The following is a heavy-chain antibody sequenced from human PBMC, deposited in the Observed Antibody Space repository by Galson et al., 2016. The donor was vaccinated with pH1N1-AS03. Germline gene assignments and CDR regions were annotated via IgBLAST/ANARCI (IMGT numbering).Heavy chain of an antibody. CDR3: ANGRGSWYGPYNWFDP. J-gene: IGHJ5*02. Sequence: ETLSLTCAVYGGSISDYYWTWIRQAPGKGLEWVSAISGDGSVTHYADSVKGRFTISRDNSKSTLYLQMSSMRAEDTAVYYCANGRGSWYGPYNWFDPWGQGTLVAVSS. V-gene: IGHV3-23*01. CDR2: ISGDGSVT. CDR1: GGSISDYY. D-gene: IGHD6-13*01.